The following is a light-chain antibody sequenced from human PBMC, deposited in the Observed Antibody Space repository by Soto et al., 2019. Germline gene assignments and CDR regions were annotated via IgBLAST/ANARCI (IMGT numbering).Light chain of an antibody. Sequence: EIVLTQSPGTISLSPGERATLSCRASQTLSSTNLAWYQQKPGQAPRLLIYGASSRATGIPDRFSGSGSGTDFTLTISRLEPEDFAVYYCQQYGNSPQTFGQGTKVDIK. CDR3: QQYGNSPQT. CDR2: GAS. V-gene: IGKV3-20*01. CDR1: QTLSSTN. J-gene: IGKJ1*01.